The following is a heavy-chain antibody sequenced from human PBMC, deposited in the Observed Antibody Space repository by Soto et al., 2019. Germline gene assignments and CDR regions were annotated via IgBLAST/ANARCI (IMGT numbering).Heavy chain of an antibody. Sequence: SETLSLTCTVSGGSISSSSYYWGWIRQPPGKGLEWIGSIYNSGNTYYSPSLKSRVTISVDTSKNQFSLKLSSVTAADTAVYYCAAYDFWSGSLLYMDVWGKGTTVTVSS. CDR1: GGSISSSSYY. J-gene: IGHJ6*03. V-gene: IGHV4-39*01. CDR3: AAYDFWSGSLLYMDV. CDR2: IYNSGNT. D-gene: IGHD3-3*01.